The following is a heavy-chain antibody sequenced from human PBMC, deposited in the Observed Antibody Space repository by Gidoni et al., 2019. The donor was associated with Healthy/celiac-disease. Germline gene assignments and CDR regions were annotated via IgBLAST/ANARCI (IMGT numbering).Heavy chain of an antibody. CDR3: ASTRYCGGDCSPWYFDL. Sequence: QFQLVQSVPEVKKPGSSVKVSCMPSGGTFSSYAISWVRHAPVKGLGWRGGIILTFGKANYAQKFQGRVTITADKSTSTAYRELSSLRSEDTAVYYWASTRYCGGDCSPWYFDLWGRGTLVTVSS. D-gene: IGHD2-21*01. CDR2: IILTFGKA. CDR1: GGTFSSYA. J-gene: IGHJ2*01. V-gene: IGHV1-69*14.